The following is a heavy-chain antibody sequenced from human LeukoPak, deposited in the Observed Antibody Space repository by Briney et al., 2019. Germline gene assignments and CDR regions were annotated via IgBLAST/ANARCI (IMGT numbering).Heavy chain of an antibody. Sequence: GASVKVSCKASGGTYSSYAISWVRQAPGQGLEWMGGIIPIFGTANYAQKFKGRGTITADKSTSTAYMELSSLRSEDTAVYYCARMGWYYYDSSGYYYSSYYYYMDVWGKGTTVTVSS. CDR1: GGTYSSYA. J-gene: IGHJ6*03. D-gene: IGHD3-22*01. CDR3: ARMGWYYYDSSGYYYSSYYYYMDV. CDR2: IIPIFGTA. V-gene: IGHV1-69*06.